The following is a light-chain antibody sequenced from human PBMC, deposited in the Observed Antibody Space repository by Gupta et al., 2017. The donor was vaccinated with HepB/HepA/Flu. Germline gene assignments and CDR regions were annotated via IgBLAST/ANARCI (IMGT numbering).Light chain of an antibody. Sequence: DIQMTQSPSSVSASVGDRVTITCRASQDISRWLAWYQQKPGEAPRLLIYYASSLQSGVPSRFSGSGFGVDFTLTISSLQPEDSATYYCRQPDSYPRSFGQGTRLEMK. V-gene: IGKV1-12*01. CDR2: YAS. CDR3: RQPDSYPRS. CDR1: QDISRW. J-gene: IGKJ2*04.